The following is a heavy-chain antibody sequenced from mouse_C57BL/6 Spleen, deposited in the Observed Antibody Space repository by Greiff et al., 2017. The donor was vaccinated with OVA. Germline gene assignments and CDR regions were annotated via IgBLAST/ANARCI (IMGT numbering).Heavy chain of an antibody. J-gene: IGHJ4*01. D-gene: IGHD2-1*01. CDR3: ARRGNSRGAMDY. CDR1: GYTFTSYW. Sequence: QVQLQQPGAELVMPGASVKLSCKASGYTFTSYWMHWVKQRPGQGLEWIGEIDPSDSYTNYNQKFKGKSTLTVDKSSSTAYMQLSSLTSEDSAVYYCARRGNSRGAMDYWGQGTSVTVSS. CDR2: IDPSDSYT. V-gene: IGHV1-69*01.